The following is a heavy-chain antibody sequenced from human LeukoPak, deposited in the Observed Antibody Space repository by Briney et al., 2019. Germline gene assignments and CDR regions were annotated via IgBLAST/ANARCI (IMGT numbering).Heavy chain of an antibody. CDR1: GGTFSSYA. CDR3: AVGGKDSYYYYYYGMDV. V-gene: IGHV1-69*13. J-gene: IGHJ6*02. CDR2: IIPIFGTA. Sequence: SVKVSCKASGGTFSSYAISWVRQAPGQGLEWMGGIIPIFGTANYAQKFQGRVTITADESTSTAYMELSSLRSEDTAVYYCAVGGKDSYYYYYYGMDVWGQGTTVTVSS. D-gene: IGHD4-23*01.